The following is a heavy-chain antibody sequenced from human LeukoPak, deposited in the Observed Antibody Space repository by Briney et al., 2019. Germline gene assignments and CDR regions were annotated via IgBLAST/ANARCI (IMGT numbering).Heavy chain of an antibody. D-gene: IGHD1-26*01. V-gene: IGHV4-59*12. Sequence: SETLSLTCTVSGGSISSYYWSWIRQPPGKGLEWIGYIYYSGSTNYNPFLKSRVTMSVDTSKNQFSLKLSSVTAADTAVYYCARYLVGAYWYFDLWGRGTLVTVSS. CDR2: IYYSGST. CDR3: ARYLVGAYWYFDL. CDR1: GGSISSYY. J-gene: IGHJ2*01.